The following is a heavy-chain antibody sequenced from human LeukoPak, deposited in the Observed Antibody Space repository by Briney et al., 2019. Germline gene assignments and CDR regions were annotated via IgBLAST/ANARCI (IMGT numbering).Heavy chain of an antibody. CDR3: ARTPGYSFYFDY. CDR1: GYNFASYW. D-gene: IGHD5-18*01. J-gene: IGHJ4*02. V-gene: IGHV5-51*01. Sequence: PGESLKVSCKGSGYNFASYWIGWVRQMSGKGLEWMGIIYPGDSDTRSSPSFQGQVTMSVDKSVNTAYLQWSSLKASDTAMYYCARTPGYSFYFDYWGLGTPVTVSS. CDR2: IYPGDSDT.